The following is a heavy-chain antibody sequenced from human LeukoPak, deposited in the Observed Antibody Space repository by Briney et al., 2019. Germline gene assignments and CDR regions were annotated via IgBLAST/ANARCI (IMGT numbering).Heavy chain of an antibody. J-gene: IGHJ4*02. Sequence: SETLPLTCTVSGASLTSYYWSWIRQPPGKGLEWIGYIYYSGGTNYNPSLKSRVSISVDTSKNQLSLKLSSVTAADTAVYYCARTGSTVTMLYPFDHWGQGTLVTVSS. CDR3: ARTGSTVTMLYPFDH. CDR2: IYYSGGT. V-gene: IGHV4-59*01. D-gene: IGHD4-17*01. CDR1: GASLTSYY.